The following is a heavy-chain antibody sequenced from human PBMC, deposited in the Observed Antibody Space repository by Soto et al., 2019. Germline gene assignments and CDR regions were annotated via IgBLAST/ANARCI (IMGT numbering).Heavy chain of an antibody. CDR2: ISSSSSYI. CDR1: GFTFSSYS. Sequence: PGGSLRLSCAASGFTFSSYSMNWVRQAPGKGLEWVSSISSSSSYIYYADSVKGRFTISRDNAKNSLYLQMNSLRAEDTAVYYCARDGAPGGRDGARHPFDYWGQGTLVTVSS. V-gene: IGHV3-21*01. CDR3: ARDGAPGGRDGARHPFDY. D-gene: IGHD2-15*01. J-gene: IGHJ4*02.